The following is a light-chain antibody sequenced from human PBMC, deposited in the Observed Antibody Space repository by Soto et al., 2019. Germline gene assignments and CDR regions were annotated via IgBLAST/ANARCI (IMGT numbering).Light chain of an antibody. V-gene: IGKV1-8*01. CDR2: AAS. J-gene: IGKJ1*01. CDR3: QKYYSYRT. Sequence: AIRMTQSPSSLSASTGDRVTITCRASQGISSYLAWYQQKPGKAPKLLIYAASTLQSGVPSRFSGSGSGTDFTLTISCLQSEDFATYYCQKYYSYRTLGQGTKVDIK. CDR1: QGISSY.